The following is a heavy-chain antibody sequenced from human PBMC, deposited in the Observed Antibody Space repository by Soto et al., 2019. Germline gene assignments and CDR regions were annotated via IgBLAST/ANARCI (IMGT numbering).Heavy chain of an antibody. V-gene: IGHV3-30-3*01. J-gene: IGHJ4*02. CDR3: AREGRVTMVRGVPLRWYYFDY. Sequence: QVQLVESGGGVVQPGRSLRLSCAASGFTFSSYAMHWVRQAPGKGLEWVAVISYDGSNKYYADSVKGRFTISRVNSKNTLYLQMISLRPGDTAVYYCAREGRVTMVRGVPLRWYYFDYWGQGTLVTVSS. CDR2: ISYDGSNK. D-gene: IGHD3-10*01. CDR1: GFTFSSYA.